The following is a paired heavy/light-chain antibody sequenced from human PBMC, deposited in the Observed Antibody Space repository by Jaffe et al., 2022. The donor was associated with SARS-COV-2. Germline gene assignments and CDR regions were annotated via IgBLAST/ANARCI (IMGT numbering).Light chain of an antibody. CDR2: GAS. V-gene: IGKV3-20*01. Sequence: ENLLTQSPGTLSLSPGDGATLSCRASQSVSAGYLAWYQQRPGQAPRLLIHGASSRATGVPDRFSGSGSGTDFSLTVSRLEPEDFAVYYCQQYSSTPFTFGPGTRVDRK. J-gene: IGKJ3*01. CDR1: QSVSAGY. CDR3: QQYSSTPFT.
Heavy chain of an antibody. CDR3: ARHFGNSRHSLGIDV. CDR1: GYSFTTYW. Sequence: EVQLVQSGAEVKKPGESLRISCKASGYSFTTYWITWVRQMPGKGPEWMGRIDPSDGYTTYSPSFQGHVTISIDKSINTGYLQWSSLRTSDTAIYYCARHFGNSRHSLGIDVWGQGTTVTVS. J-gene: IGHJ6*02. V-gene: IGHV5-10-1*03. D-gene: IGHD3-3*01. CDR2: IDPSDGYT.